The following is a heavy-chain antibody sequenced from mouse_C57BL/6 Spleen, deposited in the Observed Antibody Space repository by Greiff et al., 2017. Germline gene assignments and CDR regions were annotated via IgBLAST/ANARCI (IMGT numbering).Heavy chain of an antibody. J-gene: IGHJ2*01. CDR2: IYPGDGDT. Sequence: QVQLQQSGAELVKPGASVKISCKASGYAFSSYWMNWVKQRPGKGLEWIGQIYPGDGDTNYNGKFKGKATLTADKSYSTAYMQLSSLTSEESAVYFCARQIYYYGSSYDFDYWGQGTTLTVSS. CDR1: GYAFSSYW. CDR3: ARQIYYYGSSYDFDY. V-gene: IGHV1-80*01. D-gene: IGHD1-1*01.